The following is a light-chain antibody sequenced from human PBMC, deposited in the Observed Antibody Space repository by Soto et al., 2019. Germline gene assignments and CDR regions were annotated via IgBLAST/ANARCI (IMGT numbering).Light chain of an antibody. V-gene: IGLV2-14*01. CDR3: SSYTSSSTLV. CDR1: SSDVGGYSY. CDR2: EVS. Sequence: QSVLTQPASVSGSPGQSITISCTGTSSDVGGYSYVSWYQQHPGKAPKLMIYEVSNRPSGVSNRFSGSKSGNTASLTISGLQAEAEADYYCSSYTSSSTLVFGTGTKVTVL. J-gene: IGLJ1*01.